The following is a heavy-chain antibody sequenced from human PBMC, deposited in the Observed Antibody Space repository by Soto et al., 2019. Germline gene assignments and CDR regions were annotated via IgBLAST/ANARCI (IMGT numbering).Heavy chain of an antibody. CDR2: IYYSGST. V-gene: IGHV4-31*03. CDR3: AREPTAAGPFDY. CDR1: GGSISSGGYY. D-gene: IGHD6-13*01. J-gene: IGHJ4*02. Sequence: SETLSLTCTVSGGSISSGGYYWSWIRQHPGKGLEWIGYIYYSGSTYYNPSLKSRVTISVDTSKNQFSLKLSSVTAADTAVDYCAREPTAAGPFDYWGQGTLVTVSS.